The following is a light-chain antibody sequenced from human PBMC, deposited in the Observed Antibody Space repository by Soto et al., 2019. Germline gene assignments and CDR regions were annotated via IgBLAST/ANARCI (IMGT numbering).Light chain of an antibody. CDR1: SSYVGSYNL. J-gene: IGLJ1*01. CDR3: CSYAGSSTYV. Sequence: QSVLTQPVAVSWSPGQSITISGTGTSSYVGSYNLVSWYQQHPGKAPKLMIYEVSKRPSGVSNRFSGSKSGNTASLTISGLQAEDEADYYCCSYAGSSTYVFGTGTKVTVL. V-gene: IGLV2-23*02. CDR2: EVS.